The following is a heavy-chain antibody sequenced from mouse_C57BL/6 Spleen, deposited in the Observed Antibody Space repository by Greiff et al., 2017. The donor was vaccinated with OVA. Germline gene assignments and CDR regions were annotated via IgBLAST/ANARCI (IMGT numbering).Heavy chain of an antibody. V-gene: IGHV5-6*01. Sequence: DVQLVESGGDLVKPGGSLKLSCAASGFTFSSYGMSWVRQTPDKRLEWVATISSGGSYTYYPDSVKGRFTISRDNAKNTLYLQMSSLKSEDTAMYYCARQGETAQAAFAYWGQGTLVTVSA. CDR2: ISSGGSYT. D-gene: IGHD3-2*02. J-gene: IGHJ3*01. CDR1: GFTFSSYG. CDR3: ARQGETAQAAFAY.